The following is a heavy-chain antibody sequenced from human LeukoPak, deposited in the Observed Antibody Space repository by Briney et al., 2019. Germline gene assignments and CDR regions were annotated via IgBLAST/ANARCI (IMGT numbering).Heavy chain of an antibody. Sequence: SETLSLTCTVSGGSISSYYWSWIRQPPGKGLEWIGYMYFGGSSNYNPSLKSRVTISVDTSKNQLSLNLNSVTATDTAVYYCTRASRGYSYGFAEYWGQGTLVTVSS. CDR2: MYFGGSS. J-gene: IGHJ4*02. V-gene: IGHV4-59*01. D-gene: IGHD5-18*01. CDR1: GGSISSYY. CDR3: TRASRGYSYGFAEY.